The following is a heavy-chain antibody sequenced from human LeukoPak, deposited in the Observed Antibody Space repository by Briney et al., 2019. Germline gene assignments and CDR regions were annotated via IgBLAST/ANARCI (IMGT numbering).Heavy chain of an antibody. V-gene: IGHV4-59*01. CDR1: GGSLNNYY. CDR2: VYYIGNT. J-gene: IGHJ6*02. Sequence: PSETLSLTCTVSGGSLNNYYWTWIRQPPGKGLEWIGYVYYIGNTNYNPSLKSRVTISLDTSTNQFSLKLNSVTAADTARYYCARMDGGDTYPPYRYYGMDVWGQGTTVTVSS. D-gene: IGHD2-21*02. CDR3: ARMDGGDTYPPYRYYGMDV.